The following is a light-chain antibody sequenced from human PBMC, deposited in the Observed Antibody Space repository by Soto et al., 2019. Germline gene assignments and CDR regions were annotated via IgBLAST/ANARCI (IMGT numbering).Light chain of an antibody. Sequence: EIVLTQSPATLSASPGEGATLSCKAGQNVYSYLAWYQQRPGQPPRLLIYDASIRATGISARFSGSGYGTDFTLTISSLPSEDFAVYFCQQCSNWPLTFGGETKVEIK. CDR1: QNVYSY. J-gene: IGKJ4*01. V-gene: IGKV3-11*01. CDR3: QQCSNWPLT. CDR2: DAS.